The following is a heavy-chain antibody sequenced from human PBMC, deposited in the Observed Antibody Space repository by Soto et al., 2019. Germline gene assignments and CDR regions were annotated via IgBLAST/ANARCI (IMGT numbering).Heavy chain of an antibody. CDR1: GGSISSYY. CDR2: IYTSGST. V-gene: IGHV4-4*07. Sequence: SETLSLTCTVSGGSISSYYWSWIRQPAGKGLEWIGRIYTSGSTNYNPSLKSRVTMSVDTSKNQFSLKLSSVTAADTAVYYCARDLNNNWNYRWFDPWGQGTLVTVSS. CDR3: ARDLNNNWNYRWFDP. D-gene: IGHD1-7*01. J-gene: IGHJ5*02.